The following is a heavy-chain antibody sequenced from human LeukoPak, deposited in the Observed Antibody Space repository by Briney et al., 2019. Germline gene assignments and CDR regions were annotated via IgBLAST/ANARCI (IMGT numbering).Heavy chain of an antibody. J-gene: IGHJ4*02. CDR3: ARHPIHYYGSGTSNY. V-gene: IGHV4-39*01. D-gene: IGHD3-10*01. Sequence: PSETLSLTCTVSGGSISSSSYYWGWIRQPPGKGLEWIGSIYYSGSTYYNPSLKGRVTISVDTSKNQFSLKLSSVTAADAAVYYCARHPIHYYGSGTSNYWGQGTLVTVSS. CDR2: IYYSGST. CDR1: GGSISSSSYY.